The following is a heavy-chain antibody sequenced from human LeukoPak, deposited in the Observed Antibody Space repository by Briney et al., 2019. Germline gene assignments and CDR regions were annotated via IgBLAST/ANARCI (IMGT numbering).Heavy chain of an antibody. CDR3: ARRGGSRGWGAFDI. J-gene: IGHJ3*02. V-gene: IGHV3-23*01. CDR1: GFTFTNYV. CDR2: IIGTADKT. Sequence: GESLRLSCAASGFTFTNYVMNWVRQAPGKGLEWVSSIIGTADKTYDADSVKGRLTISRDNSKNTLSLQMSSLRVEDTAIYYCARRGGSRGWGAFDIWGQGTIVTVSS. D-gene: IGHD6-19*01.